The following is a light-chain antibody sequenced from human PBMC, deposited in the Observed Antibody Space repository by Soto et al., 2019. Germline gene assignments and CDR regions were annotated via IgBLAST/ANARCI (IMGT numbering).Light chain of an antibody. CDR2: GAS. Sequence: EIILTQSPASLSVSPGERATLSCRASQSVNNNLAWYQQKRGQAPRLLIYGASTRATGLPGRFRGSGSGTEFTLTISSLQSEDFAVYFCQQYNNWPPDNFGQATKLHIK. J-gene: IGKJ2*01. CDR3: QQYNNWPPDN. CDR1: QSVNNN. V-gene: IGKV3-15*01.